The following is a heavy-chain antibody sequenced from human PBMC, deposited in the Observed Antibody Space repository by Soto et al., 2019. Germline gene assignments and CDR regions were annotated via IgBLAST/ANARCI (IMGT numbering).Heavy chain of an antibody. CDR1: GGSISSYY. CDR3: ERVWGCVMVVAAPQECWFDP. J-gene: IGHJ5*02. CDR2: IYYSGST. D-gene: IGHD2-15*01. V-gene: IGHV4-59*01. Sequence: SETLSLTCTVSGGSISSYYWSWILQPPWKGLEWIGYIYYSGSTNYNPSLKSRVPISVDTSKNQFSLKLSSVTAADTAVYYCERVWGCVMVVAAPQECWFDPWGQGTLVTVSS.